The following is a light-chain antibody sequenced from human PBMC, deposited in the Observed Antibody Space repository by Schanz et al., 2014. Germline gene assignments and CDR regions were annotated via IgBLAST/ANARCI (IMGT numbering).Light chain of an antibody. CDR2: AAS. V-gene: IGKV3-20*01. Sequence: EIVLTQSPGTLSLSPGERATLSCRASQSVTSTYLAWYQQKPGQAPRLLIYAASIRAIGITDRFSGSGSGTVFTLTISRLEPEDFAVYYCYQYGISPFTFGPGTKVDIK. CDR3: YQYGISPFT. CDR1: QSVTSTY. J-gene: IGKJ3*01.